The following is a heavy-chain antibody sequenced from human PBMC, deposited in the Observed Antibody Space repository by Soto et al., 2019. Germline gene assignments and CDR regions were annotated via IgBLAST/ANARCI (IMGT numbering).Heavy chain of an antibody. CDR2: ISGSGGST. V-gene: IGHV3-23*01. Sequence: VWSLRLSCAASGFTFSSDAMSWVRQAPGKGLEWVSAISGSGGSTYYADSVKGRFTISRDNSKNTLYLQMNSLRAEDTAVYYCAKAPRKIVVVVAAAQRLFDYWGQGTLVTVSS. CDR1: GFTFSSDA. CDR3: AKAPRKIVVVVAAAQRLFDY. D-gene: IGHD2-15*01. J-gene: IGHJ4*02.